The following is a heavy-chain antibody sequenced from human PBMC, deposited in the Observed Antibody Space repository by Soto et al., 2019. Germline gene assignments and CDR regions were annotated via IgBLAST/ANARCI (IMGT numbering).Heavy chain of an antibody. CDR2: IYYSGST. CDR1: GGSISSGGYY. Sequence: PSETLSLTCTVSGGSISSGGYYWSWIRQHPGKGLEWIGYIYYSGSTYYNPSLKSRVTISVDTSKNQFSLKLSSVTAADTAVYYCARDIDAGLNPGVFNWFDPWGQGTLVTVSS. V-gene: IGHV4-31*03. D-gene: IGHD6-13*01. J-gene: IGHJ5*02. CDR3: ARDIDAGLNPGVFNWFDP.